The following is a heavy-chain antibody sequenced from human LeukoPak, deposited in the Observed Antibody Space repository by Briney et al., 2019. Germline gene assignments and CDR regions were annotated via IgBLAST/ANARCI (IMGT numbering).Heavy chain of an antibody. CDR1: GFTFSSYA. CDR2: ISSNGGST. J-gene: IGHJ6*02. V-gene: IGHV3-64*01. D-gene: IGHD3-10*01. CDR3: ARDRKVRGVRYYYYYGMDV. Sequence: GGSLRLSCAASGFTFSSYAMHWVRQAPGKGLEYVSAISSNGGSTYYANSVKGRFTISRDNSKNTLYLQMGSLRAGDTAVYYCARDRKVRGVRYYYYYGMDVWGQGTTVTVSS.